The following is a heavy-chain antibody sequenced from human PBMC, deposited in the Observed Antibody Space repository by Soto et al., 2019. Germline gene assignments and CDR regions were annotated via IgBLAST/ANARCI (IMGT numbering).Heavy chain of an antibody. V-gene: IGHV3-23*01. CDR3: AREYSSGWYNWFDP. J-gene: IGHJ5*02. Sequence: GGSLRLSCAASGFTFTSYAMNWVRQAPGEGLEWVSAISGSGGITYYADSVKGRFTISRDNSKNQFSLQLNSVTPEDTAVYYCAREYSSGWYNWFDPWGQGTLVTVSS. D-gene: IGHD6-19*01. CDR2: ISGSGGIT. CDR1: GFTFTSYA.